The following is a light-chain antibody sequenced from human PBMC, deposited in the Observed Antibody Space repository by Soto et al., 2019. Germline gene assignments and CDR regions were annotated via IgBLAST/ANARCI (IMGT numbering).Light chain of an antibody. J-gene: IGKJ3*01. V-gene: IGKV1-39*01. CDR1: HDISGY. CDR2: GAS. CDR3: QQSYSTLFT. Sequence: DLQMTQSPSSLSASVGDRVTLTCRASHDISGYLNWYQQRPGKAPKLLIFGASGLQTGVPTRFSGSGSGTDFTLTISSLQPDDFATYYCQQSYSTLFTFGPGTRVDFK.